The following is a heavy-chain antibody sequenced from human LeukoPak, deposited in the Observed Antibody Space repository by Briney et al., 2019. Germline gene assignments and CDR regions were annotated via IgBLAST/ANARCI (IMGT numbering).Heavy chain of an antibody. J-gene: IGHJ4*02. D-gene: IGHD6-19*01. CDR1: GFTFSGFW. Sequence: GGSLRLSCAASGFTFSGFWMHWVRQTPGKGLVGVSRINSDGSSTNYADSVKGRFTISRDNAKNTLYLQMNSLRAEDMAVYYCARGPYTSVSKYFDYRGQGTLVTVSS. V-gene: IGHV3-74*01. CDR2: INSDGSST. CDR3: ARGPYTSVSKYFDY.